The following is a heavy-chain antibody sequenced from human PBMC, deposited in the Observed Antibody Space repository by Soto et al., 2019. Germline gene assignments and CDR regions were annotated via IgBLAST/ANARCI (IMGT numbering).Heavy chain of an antibody. D-gene: IGHD3-10*01. CDR1: GGSFSGYY. CDR2: INHSGST. J-gene: IGHJ6*02. V-gene: IGHV4-34*01. CDR3: ARGSHYGSGRGFYSYYYGMDV. Sequence: SETLSLTCAVYGGSFSGYYWSWIRQPPGKGLEWIGEINHSGSTNYNPSLKSRVTISVDTSKNQFSLKLSSVTAADTAVYYCARGSHYGSGRGFYSYYYGMDVWGQGTTVTVSS.